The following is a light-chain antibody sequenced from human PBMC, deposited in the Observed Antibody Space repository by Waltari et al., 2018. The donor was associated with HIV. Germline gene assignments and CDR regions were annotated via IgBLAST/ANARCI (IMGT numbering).Light chain of an antibody. J-gene: IGKJ2*01. CDR3: QHYNNWPPYT. CDR2: GAS. Sequence: EIVMTQSPVTLSVSPGERATLSCRAGQSVTSDLAWYQKKPGQAPRLLIYGASTRATGIPARFSGSGSGTEFTLTISSLQSEDFAVYYCQHYNNWPPYTFGQGTKLEIK. CDR1: QSVTSD. V-gene: IGKV3-15*01.